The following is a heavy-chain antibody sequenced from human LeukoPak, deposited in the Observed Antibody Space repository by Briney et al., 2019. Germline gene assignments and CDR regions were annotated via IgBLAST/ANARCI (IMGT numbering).Heavy chain of an antibody. D-gene: IGHD4-23*01. V-gene: IGHV7-4-1*02. CDR1: GYTFTSQA. J-gene: IGHJ4*02. CDR2: VNTTTGNP. CDR3: VGAETSVGYFDY. Sequence: ASVKVSCKASGYTFTSQAINWVRQAPGLGLRWMGWVNTTTGNPTYAQGFTGRFVFSFDTSVSTAYLQINSLKAEDTAVYYCVGAETSVGYFDYWGQGTLVTVSS.